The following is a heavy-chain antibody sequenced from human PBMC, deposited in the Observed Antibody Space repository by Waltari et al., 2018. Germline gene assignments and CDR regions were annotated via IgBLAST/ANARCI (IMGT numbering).Heavy chain of an antibody. J-gene: IGHJ5*02. V-gene: IGHV4-59*08. CDR1: GGPISNYY. Sequence: QVQLQESGPGLVKPSEPLSLTCTVSGGPISNYYWNWIRQSPGKGLEWIGYFYYTGRTSYNPSLKSRVTISLDTSKNQISLKLMSVTAADTAMYYCARHEASPLDPWGQGTLVTVSS. CDR3: ARHEASPLDP. CDR2: FYYTGRT.